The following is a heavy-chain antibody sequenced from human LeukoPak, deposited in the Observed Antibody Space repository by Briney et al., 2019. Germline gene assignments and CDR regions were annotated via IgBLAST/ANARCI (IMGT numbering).Heavy chain of an antibody. CDR1: GLILSSYG. D-gene: IGHD6-19*01. V-gene: IGHV3-20*04. CDR3: ARESTIGYSSGWYSV. CDR2: INWNGGST. Sequence: GGSLRLSCAASGLILSSYGMSWVRQAPGKGLEWVSGINWNGGSTGYADSVKGRFTISRDNAKNSLYLQMNSLRAEDTALYYCARESTIGYSSGWYSVWGQGTLVTVSS. J-gene: IGHJ4*02.